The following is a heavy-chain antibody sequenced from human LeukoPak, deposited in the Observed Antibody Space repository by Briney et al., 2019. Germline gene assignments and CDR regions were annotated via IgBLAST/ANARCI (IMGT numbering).Heavy chain of an antibody. D-gene: IGHD2-15*01. CDR3: ARDPGGAAFYFDY. CDR2: IYSGGST. V-gene: IGHV3-53*01. CDR1: GFTFSSYS. Sequence: GGSLRLSCAASGFTFSSYSMNWVRQAPGKGLEWVSVIYSGGSTYYADSVKGRFTISRDNSKNMLYLQMNSLRAEDTAVYYCARDPGGAAFYFDYWGQGTLVTVSS. J-gene: IGHJ4*02.